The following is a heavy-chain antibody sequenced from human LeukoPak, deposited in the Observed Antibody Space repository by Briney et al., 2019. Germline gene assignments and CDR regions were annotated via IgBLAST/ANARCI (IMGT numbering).Heavy chain of an antibody. D-gene: IGHD3-16*01. CDR3: SRLGDV. CDR1: GFSFRSYA. CDR2: ISGSGNSP. V-gene: IGHV3-23*01. Sequence: PGGSLRLSCAASGFSFRSYAMNWVRQAPGRGLEWVSSISGSGNSPYYADFVKGRFTISRDNSKNTLYLQMESLRAEDTAVYYCSRLGDVWGQGTLVTVSS. J-gene: IGHJ4*02.